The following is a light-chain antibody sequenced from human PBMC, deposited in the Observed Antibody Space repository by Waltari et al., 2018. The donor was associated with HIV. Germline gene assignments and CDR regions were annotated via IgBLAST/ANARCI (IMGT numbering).Light chain of an antibody. CDR1: QSVSTT. V-gene: IGKV3-15*01. Sequence: EIVMTQSPATLSVSPGERATLSCRASQSVSTTLAWYQQKPGQAPRLLIYGASTRATGIPARFSGSGSGTEFTLTISSLQSEDFAVYDCQQYNNWPQSFGQGTTLEIK. CDR3: QQYNNWPQS. J-gene: IGKJ2*03. CDR2: GAS.